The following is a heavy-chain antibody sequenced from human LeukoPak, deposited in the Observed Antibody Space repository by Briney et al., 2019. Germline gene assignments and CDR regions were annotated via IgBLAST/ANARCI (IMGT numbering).Heavy chain of an antibody. CDR1: GFSFSRYS. J-gene: IGHJ4*02. V-gene: IGHV3-21*01. Sequence: GGSLRLSCAASGFSFSRYSMNWVRQAPGKGLEWVSSIDYSSKYIYTADSVKGRFTTSRDNAKNSLDLQMNSLKAEDTAVYYCARDEGYSSSWYDYWGQGTLVTVSS. D-gene: IGHD6-13*01. CDR3: ARDEGYSSSWYDY. CDR2: IDYSSKYI.